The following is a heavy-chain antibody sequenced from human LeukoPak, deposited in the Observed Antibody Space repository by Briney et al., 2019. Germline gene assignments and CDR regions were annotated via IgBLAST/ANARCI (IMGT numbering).Heavy chain of an antibody. Sequence: SETLSLTCTVSGGSIRSYYWIWIRQPPGKGLEWIGYIYYSGSTNYNPSLKSRVTISVDTSKNQFSLKLISVTAADTAVYSCARGYGDYDGPWGQGTLVTVSS. D-gene: IGHD4-17*01. CDR1: GGSIRSYY. V-gene: IGHV4-59*01. CDR3: ARGYGDYDGP. J-gene: IGHJ5*02. CDR2: IYYSGST.